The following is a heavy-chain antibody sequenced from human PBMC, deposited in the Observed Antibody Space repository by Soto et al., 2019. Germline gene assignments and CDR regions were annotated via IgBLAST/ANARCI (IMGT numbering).Heavy chain of an antibody. CDR1: GFTFNNFA. V-gene: IGHV3-30*03. CDR2: ISYDGGDK. Sequence: RXLGLSCAGSGFTFNNFAMHWVRQAPGNGLEWVAVISYDGGDKYYADSVKGRFTISRDNSKNTLYLQMNGLRAEDTAVYYCARDLSTGAADYYFDYWGQGALVTVSS. D-gene: IGHD6-13*01. J-gene: IGHJ4*02. CDR3: ARDLSTGAADYYFDY.